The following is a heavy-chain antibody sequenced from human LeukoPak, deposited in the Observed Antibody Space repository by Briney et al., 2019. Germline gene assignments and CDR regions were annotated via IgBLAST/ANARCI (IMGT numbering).Heavy chain of an antibody. Sequence: SETLSLTCPVSGGSISSYYWSWIRQPPGKGLEWIGYIYYSGSTNYNPSLKSRVTISVDTSKKQFSLKLSSVTAADTAVYYCAATMVRSYYFDYWGQGTLVTVSS. CDR2: IYYSGST. J-gene: IGHJ4*02. CDR1: GGSISSYY. V-gene: IGHV4-59*01. CDR3: AATMVRSYYFDY. D-gene: IGHD3-10*01.